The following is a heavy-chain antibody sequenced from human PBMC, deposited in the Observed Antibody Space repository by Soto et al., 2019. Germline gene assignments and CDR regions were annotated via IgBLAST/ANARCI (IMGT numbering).Heavy chain of an antibody. J-gene: IGHJ3*02. CDR2: ISSSSSTI. CDR3: ANGDGYDWHAFDI. Sequence: GGSLRLSCAASGFTFSSYSMKWARQAPGKGLEWVSYISSSSSTIYYADSVKGRFTISRDNSKNTLYLQMNSLRAEDAAVYYCANGDGYDWHAFDIWRQGTMVTVSS. D-gene: IGHD5-12*01. V-gene: IGHV3-48*01. CDR1: GFTFSSYS.